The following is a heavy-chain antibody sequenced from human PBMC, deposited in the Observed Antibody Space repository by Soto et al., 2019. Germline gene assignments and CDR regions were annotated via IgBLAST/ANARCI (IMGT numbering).Heavy chain of an antibody. D-gene: IGHD2-2*01. CDR3: ASSMGRGGNAY. CDR2: IKTYGGAK. J-gene: IGHJ4*02. Sequence: EVQLGYSGGGLVQPGGSLRLSCAASGFTFSDYWRSWVRQAPGKGRECGANIKTYGGAKYYVYPVKGRFPISRDNAKNSLYLPMNLMRAEDTAVYYCASSMGRGGNAYGGKGPLVAVSS. CDR1: GFTFSDYW. V-gene: IGHV3-7*03.